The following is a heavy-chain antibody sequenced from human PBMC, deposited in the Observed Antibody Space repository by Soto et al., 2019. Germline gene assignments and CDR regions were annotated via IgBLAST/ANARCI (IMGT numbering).Heavy chain of an antibody. Sequence: QVQLVQSGAEVKKPGASVKVSCKASGYTFTSYDINWVRQATGQGLEWMGWMNPNSGNTGYAQKFQGRVTMTRNTSISTAYMALSSLRSEDTAVYYCARERGSGSYYTPWFDPWGQGTLVTVSS. CDR2: MNPNSGNT. CDR1: GYTFTSYD. D-gene: IGHD3-10*01. J-gene: IGHJ5*02. CDR3: ARERGSGSYYTPWFDP. V-gene: IGHV1-8*01.